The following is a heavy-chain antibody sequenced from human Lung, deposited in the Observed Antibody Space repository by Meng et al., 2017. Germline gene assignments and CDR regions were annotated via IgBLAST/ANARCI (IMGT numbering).Heavy chain of an antibody. D-gene: IGHD6-19*01. CDR3: VRRTYSSGWYFDY. Sequence: QVQLQPLGAGLLKPSETLSLTRAVYGGSFSGYYWSWIRQPPGKGLEWIGEIIDSGSTNYNPSLKSRVTISVDTSKNQFSLRVTSVTAADRAVYYCVRRTYSSGWYFDYWGQGTLVTVSS. CDR2: IIDSGST. V-gene: IGHV4-34*02. CDR1: GGSFSGYY. J-gene: IGHJ4*02.